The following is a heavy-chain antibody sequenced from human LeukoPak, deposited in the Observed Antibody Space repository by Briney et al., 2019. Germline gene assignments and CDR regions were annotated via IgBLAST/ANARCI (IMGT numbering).Heavy chain of an antibody. J-gene: IGHJ3*02. V-gene: IGHV4-31*03. CDR1: GGPISSGGYY. CDR2: IYYSGST. Sequence: SETLSLTCTVSGGPISSGGYYWSWIRQHPGKGLEWIGYIYYSGSTYYNPSLKSRVTISVDTSKNQFSLKLSSVTAADTAVYYCARFSARPQQLVKYAFDIWGQGTMVTVSS. D-gene: IGHD6-13*01. CDR3: ARFSARPQQLVKYAFDI.